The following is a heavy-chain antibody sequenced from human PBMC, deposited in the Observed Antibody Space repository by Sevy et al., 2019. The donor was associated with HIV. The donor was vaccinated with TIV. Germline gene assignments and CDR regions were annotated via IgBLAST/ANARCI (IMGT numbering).Heavy chain of an antibody. CDR3: ARANAGFDY. Sequence: VGSLRLSCAASGFTFSSYAMHWVRQAPGKGLEWVSSISSSSSYIYYADSVKGRFTISRDNAKNSLYLQMNSLRAEDTAVYYCARANAGFDYWGQGTLVTVSS. J-gene: IGHJ4*02. CDR2: ISSSSSYI. V-gene: IGHV3-21*01. D-gene: IGHD1-1*01. CDR1: GFTFSSYA.